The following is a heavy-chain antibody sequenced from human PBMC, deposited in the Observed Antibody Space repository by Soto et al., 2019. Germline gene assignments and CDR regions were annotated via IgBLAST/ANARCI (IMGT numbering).Heavy chain of an antibody. J-gene: IGHJ4*02. CDR3: ATDERDDCSSINRHYFDH. D-gene: IGHD2-2*01. CDR1: GPPYG. V-gene: IGHV1-18*04. CDR2: ISLHNGSK. Sequence: DSGKVCFKAGGPPYGISWFRQAPVQGLEWMGWISLHNGSKNNAPKLQGRITMTTDTSTGTAYMELRGLRSDDTAVYYCATDERDDCSSINRHYFDHWVQGALVTVSS.